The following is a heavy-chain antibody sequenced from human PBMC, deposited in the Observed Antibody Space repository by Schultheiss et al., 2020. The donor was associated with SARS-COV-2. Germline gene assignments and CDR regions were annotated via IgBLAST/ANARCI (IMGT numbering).Heavy chain of an antibody. CDR1: GFTVSDYY. D-gene: IGHD2-15*01. CDR2: ISYDGSNK. J-gene: IGHJ6*02. CDR3: ARDLPSGAPGMDV. V-gene: IGHV3-30-3*01. Sequence: GGSLRLSCAASGFTVSDYYMGWIRQAPGKGLEWVAVISYDGSNKYYADSVKGRFTISRDNAKNSLYLQMNSLRAEDTAVYYCARDLPSGAPGMDVWGQGTTVTVSS.